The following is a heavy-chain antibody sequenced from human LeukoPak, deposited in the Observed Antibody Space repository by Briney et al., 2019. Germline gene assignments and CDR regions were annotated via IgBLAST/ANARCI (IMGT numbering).Heavy chain of an antibody. D-gene: IGHD3-22*01. V-gene: IGHV3-66*01. CDR3: AREYSSGYYYDY. Sequence: GGSLRLSCAASGFTVSSNYMSWVRQAPGKGLEWVSVIYSGGSTYYADSVKGRFTISRDNSKNTLYLQMNSLRAEDTAVYYCAREYSSGYYYDYWGQGTLVTVSS. CDR1: GFTVSSNY. J-gene: IGHJ4*02. CDR2: IYSGGST.